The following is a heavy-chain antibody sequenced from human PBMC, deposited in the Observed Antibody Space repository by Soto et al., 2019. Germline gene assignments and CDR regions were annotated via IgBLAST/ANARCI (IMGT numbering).Heavy chain of an antibody. CDR1: GYTFTSYG. J-gene: IGHJ5*02. D-gene: IGHD2-2*01. CDR2: ISLYSDGT. CDR3: ARVVPGAEAWFGP. Sequence: ASVKVSCKASGYTFTSYGITWVRQAPGQPLEWLGWISLYSDGTNYAQRFQGRVSMTTDTSTTTAYMELRSLRSDDTAVYYCARVVPGAEAWFGPWGQGTLVTVSS. V-gene: IGHV1-18*04.